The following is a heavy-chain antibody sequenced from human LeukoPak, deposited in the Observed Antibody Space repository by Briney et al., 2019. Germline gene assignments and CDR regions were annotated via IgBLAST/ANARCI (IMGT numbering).Heavy chain of an antibody. CDR3: ARDRSSRFGVVRRALDY. CDR2: IYSGGST. Sequence: GGSLRLSCAASGFTFSSYSMNWVRQAPGKGLEWVSVIYSGGSTYYADSVKGRFTISRDNSKNTLYLQMNSLRAEDTAVYYCARDRSSRFGVVRRALDYWGQGTLVTVSS. D-gene: IGHD3-3*01. CDR1: GFTFSSYS. J-gene: IGHJ4*02. V-gene: IGHV3-53*01.